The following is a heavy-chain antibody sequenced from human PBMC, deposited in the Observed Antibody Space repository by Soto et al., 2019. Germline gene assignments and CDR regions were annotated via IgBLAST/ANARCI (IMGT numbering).Heavy chain of an antibody. V-gene: IGHV1-18*04. CDR2: ISAYNGNT. D-gene: IGHD3-10*01. CDR1: GYTFTSYG. J-gene: IGHJ5*02. CDR3: ARDFGDSDYYGSGSYQWFDP. Sequence: ASVKVSCKASGYTFTSYGISWVRQAPGQGLEWMGWISAYNGNTNYAQKLQGRVTMTTDTSTSTAYMELRSLRSDDTAVYYCARDFGDSDYYGSGSYQWFDPWGQGTLVTVSS.